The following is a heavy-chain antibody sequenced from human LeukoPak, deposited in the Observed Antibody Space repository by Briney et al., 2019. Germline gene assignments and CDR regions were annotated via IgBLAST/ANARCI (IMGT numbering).Heavy chain of an antibody. CDR2: IYHSGST. Sequence: SETLSLTCTVSGYSISSGYYWGWIRQPPGKGLEWIGSIYHSGSTYYNPSLKSRVTISVDTSKNQFSLKLSSVTAADTAVYYCARVGLDISTHLDYWGQGTLVTVSS. CDR1: GYSISSGYY. J-gene: IGHJ4*02. V-gene: IGHV4-38-2*02. CDR3: ARVGLDISTHLDY. D-gene: IGHD2-2*01.